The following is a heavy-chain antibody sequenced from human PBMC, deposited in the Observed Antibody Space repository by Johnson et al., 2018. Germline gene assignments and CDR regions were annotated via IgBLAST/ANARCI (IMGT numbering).Heavy chain of an antibody. D-gene: IGHD3-9*01. V-gene: IGHV3-30-3*01. CDR3: ARDPYFDTGYYYYYMDV. Sequence: VQLVESGGGVVQPGRSLRLSCAASGFTFSRYAMHWVRQAPGKGLEWVALISYDGSNKYFTDSVKGRFIISRDNSKKTLYLQMNSLRAEDTAVYYCARDPYFDTGYYYYYMDVWGKGTTVTVSS. J-gene: IGHJ6*03. CDR1: GFTFSRYA. CDR2: ISYDGSNK.